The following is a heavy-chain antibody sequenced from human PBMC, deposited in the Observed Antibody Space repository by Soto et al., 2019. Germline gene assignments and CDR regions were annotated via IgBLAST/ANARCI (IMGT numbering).Heavy chain of an antibody. CDR1: GFTFDNYS. CDR3: AKDTGPN. Sequence: LXLSCAASGFTFDNYSMHWVRQAPGKGLEWVSGISWNSNTIAYADPVKGRFTISRDNAKNSLYLQMNSLRAEDTAFYYCAKDTGPNWGQGTLVTVSS. CDR2: ISWNSNTI. V-gene: IGHV3-9*01. J-gene: IGHJ4*02.